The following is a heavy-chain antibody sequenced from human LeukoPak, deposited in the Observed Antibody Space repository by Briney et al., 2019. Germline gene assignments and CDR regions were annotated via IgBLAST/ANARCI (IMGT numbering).Heavy chain of an antibody. CDR3: ARDRGPIVVVVYDY. Sequence: GGSLRLSCAASGFTFSSYWMSWVRQAPGKGLEWVANIKQDGSEKYYVDSVKGRFTISRDNAKNSLYLQMNSLRAEDTAVYYCARDRGPIVVVVYDYWGQGTLDTVSS. V-gene: IGHV3-7*01. J-gene: IGHJ4*02. CDR2: IKQDGSEK. D-gene: IGHD2-15*01. CDR1: GFTFSSYW.